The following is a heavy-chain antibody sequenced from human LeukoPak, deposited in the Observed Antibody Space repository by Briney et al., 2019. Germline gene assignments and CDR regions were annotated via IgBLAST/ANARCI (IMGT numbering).Heavy chain of an antibody. CDR2: INHSGST. CDR1: GGPFSGYY. J-gene: IGHJ4*02. Sequence: SETLSLTCAVYGGPFSGYYWSWIRQPPGKGLEWIGEINHSGSTNYNPSLKSRVTISVDTSKNQFSLKLSSVTAADTAVYYCARAGRSMVRGVIHYFDYWGQGTLVTVSS. D-gene: IGHD3-10*01. V-gene: IGHV4-34*01. CDR3: ARAGRSMVRGVIHYFDY.